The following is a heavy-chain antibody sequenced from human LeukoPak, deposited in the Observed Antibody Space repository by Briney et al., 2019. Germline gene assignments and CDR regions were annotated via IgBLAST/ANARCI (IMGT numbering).Heavy chain of an antibody. J-gene: IGHJ2*01. Sequence: GGSLRLSCAASGFTVSSNYMSWVRQAPGKGLEWVAVIYSGGSTYYADSVKGRFTISRDNSKNTLYLQMNSLRAEDTAVYYCASDRWDYGSGFWYFDLWGRGTLVTVSS. CDR1: GFTVSSNY. CDR2: IYSGGST. D-gene: IGHD3-10*01. V-gene: IGHV3-53*01. CDR3: ASDRWDYGSGFWYFDL.